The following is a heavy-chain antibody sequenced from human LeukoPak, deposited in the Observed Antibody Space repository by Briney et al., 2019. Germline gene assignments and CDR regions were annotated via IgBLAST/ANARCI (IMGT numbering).Heavy chain of an antibody. Sequence: GGSLRLSCAASGFTFSNYGINWVRQAPGKGLEWVSAISGSGGSIYYADSVKGRFTISRDNAKNSLYLQMNSLRAEDTAVHYCAREGGYCTNGVCYMFDYWGQGTLVTVSS. V-gene: IGHV3-23*01. CDR3: AREGGYCTNGVCYMFDY. CDR2: ISGSGGSI. J-gene: IGHJ4*02. D-gene: IGHD2-8*01. CDR1: GFTFSNYG.